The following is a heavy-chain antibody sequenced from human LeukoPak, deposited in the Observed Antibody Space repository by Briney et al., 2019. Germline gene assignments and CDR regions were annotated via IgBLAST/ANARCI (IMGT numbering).Heavy chain of an antibody. CDR2: ISAGSDII. V-gene: IGHV3-48*04. J-gene: IGHJ4*02. CDR3: ARERRSCSGGSCYGSGDFDN. D-gene: IGHD2-15*01. CDR1: RFTFHTYS. Sequence: GGSLRLSCAASRFTFHTYSMNWVRQAPGKGLEWISYISAGSDIIYYADSVKGRFTISSDNGKSSLYLQLSSLRVEDTAIYYCARERRSCSGGSCYGSGDFDNWGQGTLVTVSS.